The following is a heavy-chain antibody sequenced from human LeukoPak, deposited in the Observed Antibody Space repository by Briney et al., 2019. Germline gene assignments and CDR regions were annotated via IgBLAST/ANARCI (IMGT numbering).Heavy chain of an antibody. Sequence: PGGSLRLSCAASGFTFSSYWMSWVRQAPGKGLEWVANIKQDGSEKYYVDSVKGRFTISRDNAKNSLYLQMNSLRAEDTAVYYCARDQDTAMGAFFDYWGQGTLVTAPS. CDR2: IKQDGSEK. CDR1: GFTFSSYW. D-gene: IGHD5-18*01. CDR3: ARDQDTAMGAFFDY. V-gene: IGHV3-7*01. J-gene: IGHJ4*02.